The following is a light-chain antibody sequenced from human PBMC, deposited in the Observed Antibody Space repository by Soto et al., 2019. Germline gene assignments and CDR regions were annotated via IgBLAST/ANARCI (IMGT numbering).Light chain of an antibody. Sequence: DVVMTQSPLSLPVTLGEPASISCGSTQSLLYSDGKIYVNWFQQRAGQSPRRLIYQVSKRNSGVPERFSGSGAGTDSTLKISRVEAEDVGVYYCMQGTHWPITFGQGTRLEIK. CDR1: QSLLYSDGKIY. V-gene: IGKV2-30*01. CDR2: QVS. CDR3: MQGTHWPIT. J-gene: IGKJ5*01.